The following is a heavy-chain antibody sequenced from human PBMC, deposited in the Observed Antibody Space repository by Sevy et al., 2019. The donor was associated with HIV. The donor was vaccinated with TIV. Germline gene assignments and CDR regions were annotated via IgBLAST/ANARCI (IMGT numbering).Heavy chain of an antibody. J-gene: IGHJ4*02. CDR2: TRNKADGYTT. CDR3: ATHAGIAAAGRVFDY. D-gene: IGHD6-13*01. V-gene: IGHV3-72*01. Sequence: GGSLRLSCVASGFTFSHHYMEWVRQAPGKGLEWVGRTRNKADGYTTEYAASVKGRFTISRDESKNSLYVQMNSLKAEDTAVYYCATHAGIAAAGRVFDYWGQGTLVTVSS. CDR1: GFTFSHHY.